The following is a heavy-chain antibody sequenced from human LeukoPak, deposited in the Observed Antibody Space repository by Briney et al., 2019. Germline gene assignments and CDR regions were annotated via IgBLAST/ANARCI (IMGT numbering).Heavy chain of an antibody. CDR3: ATDSGDYVRAFDY. CDR2: FDPEDGET. D-gene: IGHD4-17*01. CDR1: GYTLTELS. Sequence: ASVKVSCKVSGYTLTELSMHWVRQAPGKGLEWMGGFDPEDGETIYAQKFQGRVTMTEDTSTDTAYMELSSLRSEDTAVYYCATDSGDYVRAFDYWGQGTLATVSS. J-gene: IGHJ4*02. V-gene: IGHV1-24*01.